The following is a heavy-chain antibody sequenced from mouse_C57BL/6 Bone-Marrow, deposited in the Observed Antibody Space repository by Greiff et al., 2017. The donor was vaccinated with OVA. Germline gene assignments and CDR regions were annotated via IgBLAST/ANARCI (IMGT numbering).Heavy chain of an antibody. CDR1: GFTFSSYA. Sequence: EVQVVESGGGLVKPGGSLKLSCAASGFTFSSYAMSWVRQTPEKRLEWVATISDGGSYTYYPDNVKGRFTISRDNAKNNLYLQMSHLKSEDTAMYYCARAQLGRGRFAYWGQGTLVTVSA. V-gene: IGHV5-4*01. CDR2: ISDGGSYT. D-gene: IGHD4-1*02. J-gene: IGHJ3*01. CDR3: ARAQLGRGRFAY.